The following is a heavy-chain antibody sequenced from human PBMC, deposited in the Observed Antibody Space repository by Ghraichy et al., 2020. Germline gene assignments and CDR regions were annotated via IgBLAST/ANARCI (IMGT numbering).Heavy chain of an antibody. CDR3: AKDVGFRYYDSLD. D-gene: IGHD3-22*01. Sequence: ESLNISCAASGFTFSNYAMSWVRQAPGKGLEWVSIISASGGSTYYADSVKGRFTISRDNSKNTLYLQMNSLRADDTAVYYCAKDVGFRYYDSLDWGQGTLVTVSS. J-gene: IGHJ4*02. V-gene: IGHV3-23*01. CDR2: ISASGGST. CDR1: GFTFSNYA.